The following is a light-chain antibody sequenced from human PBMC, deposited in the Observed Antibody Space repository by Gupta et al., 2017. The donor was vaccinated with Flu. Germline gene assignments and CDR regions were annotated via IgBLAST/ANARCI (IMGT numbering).Light chain of an antibody. CDR2: KAS. CDR1: QSLLYSDGNAY. CDR3: MQGTHWPTT. V-gene: IGKV2-30*01. Sequence: DVVLTQFPLSLSVTLGQPASISCRASQSLLYSDGNAYVNWLQQRPGQSPRRLIYKASNRDSGVPDRISGSGSDTDFTLMISRVEAEDVGVYYCMQGTHWPTTFGQGTRVELK. J-gene: IGKJ1*01.